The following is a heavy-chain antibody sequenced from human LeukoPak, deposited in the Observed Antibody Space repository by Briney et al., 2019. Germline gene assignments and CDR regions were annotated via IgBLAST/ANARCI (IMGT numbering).Heavy chain of an antibody. CDR1: GGSFSGYY. J-gene: IGHJ3*02. CDR3: AKDRGGRYLVGAFDI. V-gene: IGHV4-34*01. Sequence: PSETLSLTCAVYGGSFSGYYWSWIRQPPGKGLEWIGEINHSGSTNYNPSLKSRVTISVDTSKNQFSLKLSSVTAADTAVYYCAKDRGGRYLVGAFDIWGQGTTVTVSS. D-gene: IGHD1-26*01. CDR2: INHSGST.